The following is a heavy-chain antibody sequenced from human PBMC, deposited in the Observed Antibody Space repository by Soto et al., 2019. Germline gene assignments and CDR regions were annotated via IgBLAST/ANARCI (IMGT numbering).Heavy chain of an antibody. V-gene: IGHV3-7*01. CDR1: GFMFSAYW. Sequence: GSLRLFCAASGFMFSAYWMSWVRQDPGKGLEWVATISGGASDKFYVDSVKGRFTISRDDSKNTLYLQMNSLRDEDTAVYYCVREDWHRFDSWGQGTLVTVS. CDR3: VREDWHRFDS. D-gene: IGHD2-21*01. CDR2: ISGGASDK. J-gene: IGHJ4*02.